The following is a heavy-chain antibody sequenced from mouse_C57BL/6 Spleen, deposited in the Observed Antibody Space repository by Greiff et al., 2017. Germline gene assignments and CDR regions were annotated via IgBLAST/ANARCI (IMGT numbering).Heavy chain of an antibody. V-gene: IGHV2-6-1*01. D-gene: IGHD1-1*02. CDR3: ARHWGGSYGAMDY. CDR1: GFSLTSYG. J-gene: IGHJ4*01. CDR2: IWSDGST. Sequence: QVQLQQSGPGLVAPSQSLSITCTVSGFSLTSYGVHWVRQPPGKGLEWLVVIWSDGSTTYNSALKSRLSISKDNSKSQVFLKMNSRQTDDTARYYCARHWGGSYGAMDYWGQGTSVTVSS.